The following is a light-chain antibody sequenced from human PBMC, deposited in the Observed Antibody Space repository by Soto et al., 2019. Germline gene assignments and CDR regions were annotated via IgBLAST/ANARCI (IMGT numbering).Light chain of an antibody. J-gene: IGLJ1*01. CDR2: DVG. CDR1: SSDVGGYNF. V-gene: IGLV2-14*03. CDR3: CSYTSGSTPFV. Sequence: QSALTQPASVSGSPGQSITISCTGTSSDVGGYNFVSWYQQHPGKAPKLMIFDVGDRPSGVSNRFSGSKSGNTASLTISGIQAEDEADDYCCSYTSGSTPFVFGTGTKVTVL.